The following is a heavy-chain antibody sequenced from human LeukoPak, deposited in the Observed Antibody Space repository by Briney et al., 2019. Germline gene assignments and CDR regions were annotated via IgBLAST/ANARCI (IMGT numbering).Heavy chain of an antibody. CDR1: GFTFSTYS. CDR2: ISSSSSTI. V-gene: IGHV3-48*01. J-gene: IGHJ4*02. CDR3: ARDNRIQLWGNFDY. Sequence: GGSLRLSCAASGFTFSTYSMNWVRQAPGKGLEWVSYISSSSSTIYYADSVKGRSTISRDNAKNSLYLQMNSLRGEDTAVYYCARDNRIQLWGNFDYWGQGTLVTVSS. D-gene: IGHD5-18*01.